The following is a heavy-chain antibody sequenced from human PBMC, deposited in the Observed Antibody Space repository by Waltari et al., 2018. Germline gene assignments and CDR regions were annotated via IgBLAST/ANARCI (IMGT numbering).Heavy chain of an antibody. CDR3: AREHYGGGF. V-gene: IGHV3-53*01. Sequence: EVQLVESGGGLIQPGGSLRLSCAASGFTVSSNYMTWVRQAPGKGLEWVSVIYSGGTTYDADSVKGRFTISRDNSKNTVYLQLNSLTVEDTAVYYCAREHYGGGFWGQGTLVTVSS. CDR2: IYSGGTT. CDR1: GFTVSSNY. J-gene: IGHJ4*02. D-gene: IGHD4-17*01.